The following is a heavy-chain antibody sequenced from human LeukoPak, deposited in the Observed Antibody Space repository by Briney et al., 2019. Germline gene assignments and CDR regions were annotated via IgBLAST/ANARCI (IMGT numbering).Heavy chain of an antibody. Sequence: SETLSLTCTVSGGSISSYYWSWIRQHPGKGLEWIGYIYHSGNAYYNPSLKSRVTISVDTSKRQFFLNLNSVTAADTAIYHCVRSPVRGYYFDFWGQGALVTVPS. D-gene: IGHD2-15*01. J-gene: IGHJ4*02. CDR3: VRSPVRGYYFDF. CDR1: GGSISSYY. CDR2: IYHSGNA. V-gene: IGHV4-59*06.